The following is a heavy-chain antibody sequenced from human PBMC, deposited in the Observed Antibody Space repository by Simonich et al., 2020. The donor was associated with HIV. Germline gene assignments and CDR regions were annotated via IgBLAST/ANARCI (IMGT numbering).Heavy chain of an antibody. CDR2: INHSGIN. CDR1: GGSFSGYS. Sequence: QVQLQQWGAGLLKPSETLSLTGAVYGGSFSGYSWSWIPQPPGKGLEWIGKINHSGINNYKSSLNSRATISVDKSKNQFSLKLSSVTAADTAIYYCARRDRELILYFDYWGQGNLVTVSS. D-gene: IGHD3-3*01. CDR3: ARRDRELILYFDY. V-gene: IGHV4-34*01. J-gene: IGHJ4*02.